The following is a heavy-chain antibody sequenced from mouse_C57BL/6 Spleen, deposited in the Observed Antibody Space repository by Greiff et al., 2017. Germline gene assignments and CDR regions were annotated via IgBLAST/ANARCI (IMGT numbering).Heavy chain of an antibody. Sequence: EESGPGLVKPSQSLSLTCSVTGYSITSGYYWNWIRQFPGNKLEWMGYISYDGSNNYNPSLKNRISITRDTSKNQFFLKLNSVTTEDTATYYCARNYYGSSYHFDYWGQGTTLTVSS. CDR1: GYSITSGYY. CDR3: ARNYYGSSYHFDY. V-gene: IGHV3-6*01. D-gene: IGHD1-1*01. CDR2: ISYDGSN. J-gene: IGHJ2*01.